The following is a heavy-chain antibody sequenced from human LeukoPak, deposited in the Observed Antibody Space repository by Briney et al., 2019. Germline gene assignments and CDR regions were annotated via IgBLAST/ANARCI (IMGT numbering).Heavy chain of an antibody. D-gene: IGHD6-19*01. CDR1: GGSISTYY. V-gene: IGHV4-59*08. Sequence: PSETLSLTCTVSGGSISTYYWTWIRQPPGKGLEWIGYIYYTGSTNHNPSLKSRVTISVDPSKKQLSLELSSVTAADTAVYYCGRGRSSGWYFDSRGQGTLVTVSS. CDR2: IYYTGST. J-gene: IGHJ4*02. CDR3: GRGRSSGWYFDS.